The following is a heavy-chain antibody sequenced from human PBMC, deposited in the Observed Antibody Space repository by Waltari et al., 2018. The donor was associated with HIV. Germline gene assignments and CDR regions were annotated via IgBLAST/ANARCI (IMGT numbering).Heavy chain of an antibody. CDR3: ARGVQGGSWYPPYFDY. CDR1: GFTFRTYG. J-gene: IGHJ4*02. V-gene: IGHV3-33*01. Sequence: HVQLVASGGGVVQHGRSLRLSCEACGFTFRTYGMHWVRPAPAKGLEWVAVIWYDGSNKYCADSVKGLFTISRDNSKNTLYLQMNSLKAEDTALYSCARGVQGGSWYPPYFDYWGQGTLVTVSS. D-gene: IGHD6-13*01. CDR2: IWYDGSNK.